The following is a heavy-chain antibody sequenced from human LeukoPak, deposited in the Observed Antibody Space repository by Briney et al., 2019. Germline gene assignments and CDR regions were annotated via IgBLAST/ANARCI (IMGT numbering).Heavy chain of an antibody. V-gene: IGHV3-7*01. D-gene: IGHD3-3*01. CDR3: ARDVFWSGYYEYYFDY. J-gene: IGHJ4*02. CDR1: GFTFSSYW. CDR2: IKQDGSEK. Sequence: GGSLRLSCAASGFTFSSYWMSWVRQAPGKGLEWVANIKQDGSEKYYVDSVKGRFTISRDNAKNSLYLQVNSLRAEDTAVYYCARDVFWSGYYEYYFDYWGQGTLVTVSS.